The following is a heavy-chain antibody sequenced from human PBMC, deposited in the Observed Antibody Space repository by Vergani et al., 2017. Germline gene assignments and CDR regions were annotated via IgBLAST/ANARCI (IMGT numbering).Heavy chain of an antibody. V-gene: IGHV3-23*01. D-gene: IGHD3-16*01. CDR1: GFTFSSYV. CDR3: AKRLSDFGGDSTGGVHYDY. CDR2: ISGSGGNT. J-gene: IGHJ4*02. Sequence: EVQLLESGGGLVQPGGSLRLSCAASGFTFSSYVMSWVRQAPGKGLEWVSAISGSGGNTYYADSVKGRFTISRDNSKNTLYLQMNSLRAEDTAVDYCAKRLSDFGGDSTGGVHYDYWGQGTLVTVSS.